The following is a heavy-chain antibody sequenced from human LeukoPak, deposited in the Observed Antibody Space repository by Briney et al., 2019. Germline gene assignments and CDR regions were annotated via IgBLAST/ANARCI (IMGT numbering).Heavy chain of an antibody. Sequence: SHTVSLTCAISGDSFSSNSATWDWVRQSPARGVEWLGRAYYRSKWHYGYAVSLQSRVTINPDTSKNQFSLQLNSVPPEDTAVYYCARGVSGTIDSWGQGTLVTVSS. V-gene: IGHV6-1*01. J-gene: IGHJ4*02. CDR1: GDSFSSNSAT. D-gene: IGHD1-7*01. CDR2: AYYRSKWHY. CDR3: ARGVSGTIDS.